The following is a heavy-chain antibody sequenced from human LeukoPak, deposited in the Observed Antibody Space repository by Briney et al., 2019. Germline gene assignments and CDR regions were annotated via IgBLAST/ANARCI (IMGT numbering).Heavy chain of an antibody. V-gene: IGHV4-59*01. CDR3: ASINYYDSSGYYPDYYGMDV. Sequence: PSETLSLTCTVSGGSISSYYWSWIRQPPGKGLEWIGYIYYSGSTNYNPSLKSRVTISVDTSKNQFSLKLSSVTAADTAVYYCASINYYDSSGYYPDYYGMDVWGQGTTVTVSS. J-gene: IGHJ6*02. D-gene: IGHD3-22*01. CDR2: IYYSGST. CDR1: GGSISSYY.